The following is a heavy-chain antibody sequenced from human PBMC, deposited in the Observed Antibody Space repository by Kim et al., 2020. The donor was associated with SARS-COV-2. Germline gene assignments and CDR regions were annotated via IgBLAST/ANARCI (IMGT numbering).Heavy chain of an antibody. CDR3: ARQGIAAAGDY. Sequence: SETLSLTCTVSGGSISSSSYYWGWIRQPPGKGLEWIGSIYYSGSTYYNPSLKSRVTISVDTSKNQFSLKLSSVTAADTAVYYCARQGIAAAGDYWGQGTLVTVSS. D-gene: IGHD6-13*01. J-gene: IGHJ4*02. V-gene: IGHV4-39*01. CDR2: IYYSGST. CDR1: GGSISSSSYY.